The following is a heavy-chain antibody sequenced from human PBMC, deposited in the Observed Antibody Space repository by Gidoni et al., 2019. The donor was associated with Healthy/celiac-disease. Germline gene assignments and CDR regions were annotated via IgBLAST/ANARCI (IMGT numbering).Heavy chain of an antibody. CDR3: AKDWSGMVRGVIRAFDI. J-gene: IGHJ3*02. CDR1: GFTFSRYA. V-gene: IGHV3-23*01. D-gene: IGHD3-10*01. CDR2: ISGSGGST. Sequence: EVQLLESGGGLVQPGWSLRLSCAASGFTFSRYAMSWVRQAPGKGLEWVSAISGSGGSTYYADSVKGRFTISRDNSKNTLYLQMNSLRAEDTAVYYCAKDWSGMVRGVIRAFDIWGQGTMVTVSS.